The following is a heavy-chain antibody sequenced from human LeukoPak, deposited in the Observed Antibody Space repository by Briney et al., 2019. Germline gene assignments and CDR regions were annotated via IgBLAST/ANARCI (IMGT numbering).Heavy chain of an antibody. CDR1: GDTFSSSA. J-gene: IGHJ4*02. CDR3: ARSSVTGHFDF. D-gene: IGHD6-19*01. Sequence: AASVKVSCKASGDTFSSSANSWVRQAPGQGLEWMGKIILPLDITNYAQQFQGGVTITTDKSTDTVFLELSSLRSQDTAVYYCARSSVTGHFDFWGQGTLVTVSS. CDR2: IILPLDIT. V-gene: IGHV1-69*04.